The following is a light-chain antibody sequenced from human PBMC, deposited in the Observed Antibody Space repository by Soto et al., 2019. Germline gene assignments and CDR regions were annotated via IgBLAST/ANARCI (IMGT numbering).Light chain of an antibody. J-gene: IGKJ4*01. V-gene: IGKV1-9*01. CDR1: QGISRY. Sequence: IQLTQSPSSLSASVGDSVTITCRASQGISRYLAWYQQKPGRAPQLLISAASTFQSVVPSRFSGSGSGTHFTLVISSLQPEDFATYYCQQLNTYPVTFGGGTKVEIK. CDR3: QQLNTYPVT. CDR2: AAS.